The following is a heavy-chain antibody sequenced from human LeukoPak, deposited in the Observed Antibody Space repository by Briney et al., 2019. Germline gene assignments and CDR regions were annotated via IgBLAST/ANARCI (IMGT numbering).Heavy chain of an antibody. J-gene: IGHJ5*02. CDR2: ISYDGSNK. V-gene: IGHV3-30*04. CDR3: ARAYCGGDRPTQCGWFDP. CDR1: GFTFSSYA. D-gene: IGHD2-21*02. Sequence: PGGSLRLSCAASGFTFSSYAMHWVRQAPGKGLEWVAVISYDGSNKYYADSVKGRFTISRDNSKNTLYLQMNSLRAEDAAVYYCARAYCGGDRPTQCGWFDPWGQGTLVTVSS.